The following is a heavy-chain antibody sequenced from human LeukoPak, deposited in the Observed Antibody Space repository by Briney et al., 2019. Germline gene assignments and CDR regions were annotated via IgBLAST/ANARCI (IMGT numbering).Heavy chain of an antibody. CDR1: GGSISSNNW. CDR2: ISHSGTT. Sequence: SETLSLTCAVSGGSISSNNWWNWVRQPPGKGLEWIGEISHSGTTNYNPSLKSRVTISVDTSKNQFSLKLSSVTAADTAVYYCARARYYDSSGFRAPDAFDIWGQGTMVTVSS. V-gene: IGHV4-4*02. CDR3: ARARYYDSSGFRAPDAFDI. D-gene: IGHD3-22*01. J-gene: IGHJ3*02.